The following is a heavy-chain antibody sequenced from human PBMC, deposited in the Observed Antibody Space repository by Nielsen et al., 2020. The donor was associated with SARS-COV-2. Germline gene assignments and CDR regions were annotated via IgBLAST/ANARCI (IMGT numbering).Heavy chain of an antibody. D-gene: IGHD1-26*01. V-gene: IGHV3-48*02. J-gene: IGHJ6*02. CDR1: GFTFSSHS. Sequence: GESLKISCAASGFTFSSHSMNWVRQAPGKGLEWVSYISSSSTIYYADSVKGRFTISRDNAKNSLYLQMNSLRDEDTAVYYCARVGSNYGAYGMDVWGQGTTVTVSS. CDR3: ARVGSNYGAYGMDV. CDR2: ISSSSTI.